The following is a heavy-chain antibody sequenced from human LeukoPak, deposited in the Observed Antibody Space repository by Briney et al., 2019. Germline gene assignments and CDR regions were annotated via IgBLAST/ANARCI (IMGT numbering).Heavy chain of an antibody. CDR1: GFSFSSYG. V-gene: IGHV3-30*02. Sequence: PGGPLRLSCAASGFSFSSYGMHWVRQAPGKGLEWVAFIRDDGSNKYYADSVKGRFTISRDNSKNTLYLQMNSLRAEDTAVYYCAKTSSGWAMDYWGQGTLVTVSS. J-gene: IGHJ4*02. CDR2: IRDDGSNK. D-gene: IGHD6-19*01. CDR3: AKTSSGWAMDY.